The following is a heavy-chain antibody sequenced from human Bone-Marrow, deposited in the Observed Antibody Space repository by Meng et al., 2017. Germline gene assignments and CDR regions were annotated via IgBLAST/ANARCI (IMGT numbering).Heavy chain of an antibody. Sequence: GESLKISCAASGFTFSNAWMSWVRQAPGKGLEWVGRIKSKTDGGTTDYAAPVKGRFTISRDDSKNTLYLQMNSLKTEDTAVYYCTTDVPSRLTGYPPPYYFDYWGQGTLVTVSS. D-gene: IGHD3-9*01. CDR1: GFTFSNAW. CDR3: TTDVPSRLTGYPPPYYFDY. CDR2: IKSKTDGGTT. V-gene: IGHV3-15*01. J-gene: IGHJ4*02.